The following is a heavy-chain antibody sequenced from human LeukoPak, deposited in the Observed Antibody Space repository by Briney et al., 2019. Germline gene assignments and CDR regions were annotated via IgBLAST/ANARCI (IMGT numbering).Heavy chain of an antibody. Sequence: GGPLRLSCAASGFTFNDYYMSWIRQAPGEGLEWISYISGSGDRIYYADSVKGRFTISRDNAKNSLYLQLNSLRAEDTAVYYCARAVGSGSFQTYYYYMDVWGKGTTVTISS. D-gene: IGHD3-10*01. CDR3: ARAVGSGSFQTYYYYMDV. CDR2: ISGSGDRI. CDR1: GFTFNDYY. V-gene: IGHV3-11*01. J-gene: IGHJ6*03.